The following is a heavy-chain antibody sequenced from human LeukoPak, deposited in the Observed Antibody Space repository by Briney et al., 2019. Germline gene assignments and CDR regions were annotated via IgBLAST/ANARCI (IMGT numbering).Heavy chain of an antibody. CDR1: GYTFTSYA. CDR2: INAGNGNT. J-gene: IGHJ4*02. Sequence: ASVKVSCKASGYTFTSYAMHWVRQAPGQRLEWMGWINAGNGNTKYSQKFQGRGTITRDTSARTAYLELSSLRSEDTAVYYCAREDGYYYDSSGYRYWGQGTLVTVSS. CDR3: AREDGYYYDSSGYRY. D-gene: IGHD3-22*01. V-gene: IGHV1-3*01.